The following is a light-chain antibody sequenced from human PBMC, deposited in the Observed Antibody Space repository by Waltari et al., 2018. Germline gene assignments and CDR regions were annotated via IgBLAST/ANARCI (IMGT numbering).Light chain of an antibody. V-gene: IGLV1-47*01. Sequence: QSVLTQPPSVSGTPGQRITIPCSGSSSHVGTNYVHWYQQLSGSAPKLLIYKDDRRPSGVPDRFSGSKSGTSASLAISGLRSEDEADYHCATWDDSLRGWVCGGMTKLTVL. CDR2: KDD. CDR3: ATWDDSLRGWV. CDR1: SSHVGTNY. J-gene: IGLJ3*02.